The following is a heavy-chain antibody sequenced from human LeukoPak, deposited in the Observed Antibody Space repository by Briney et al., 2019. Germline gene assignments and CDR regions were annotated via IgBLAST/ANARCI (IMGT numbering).Heavy chain of an antibody. V-gene: IGHV5-51*01. CDR2: INPGDSDT. Sequence: PGESLKISCKGSGYSFTNYWIGWVRQMPGKGLEWMGLINPGDSDTRYSPSFQGQVTVSADKSISTAYLQWSSLKASDTAMYYCARGIPSGWRYFDYWGQGALVTVSS. J-gene: IGHJ4*02. D-gene: IGHD6-19*01. CDR1: GYSFTNYW. CDR3: ARGIPSGWRYFDY.